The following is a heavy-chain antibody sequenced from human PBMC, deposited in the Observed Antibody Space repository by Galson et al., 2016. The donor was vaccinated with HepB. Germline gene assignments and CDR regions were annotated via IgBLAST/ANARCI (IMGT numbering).Heavy chain of an antibody. CDR3: ARGGSGNGDNVTNNYFGP. J-gene: IGHJ5*02. D-gene: IGHD3-10*01. CDR1: GGFLNGSY. Sequence: SETLSLTCVVSGGFLNGSYWSWIRQPPGKGLEWVGDISHTGRAIYRPSLESRLTISLDTSTNQFFLKLNSVTATDTAVYYCARGGSGNGDNVTNNYFGPWGQGILVTVSS. CDR2: ISHTGRA. V-gene: IGHV4-34*01.